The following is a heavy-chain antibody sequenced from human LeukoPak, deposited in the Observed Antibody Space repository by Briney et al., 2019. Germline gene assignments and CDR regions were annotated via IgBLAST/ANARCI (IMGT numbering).Heavy chain of an antibody. V-gene: IGHV3-7*01. J-gene: IGHJ3*02. CDR3: ASPVFYSGGAFDI. CDR1: GFTFSDYW. Sequence: PGGSLRLSCAASGFTFSDYWMSWVRQAPGKGLEWVANIKQDGSEKYYVDSVKGRFTISRDNAKNSLYLQMNSLRAEDTAVYYCASPVFYSGGAFDIWGQGTMVTVSS. D-gene: IGHD3-10*01. CDR2: IKQDGSEK.